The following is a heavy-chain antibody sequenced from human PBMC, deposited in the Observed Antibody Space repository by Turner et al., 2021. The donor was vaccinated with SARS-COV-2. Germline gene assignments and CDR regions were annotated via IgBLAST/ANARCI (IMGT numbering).Heavy chain of an antibody. Sequence: QVQLQESGPGLVKPSETLSLTCTVSGGSISSYYWSWIRQPPGKGLEWIGYIRGSTNYNPSLKSRVTISVDTSKNQFSLKLSSVTAADPAVYYCARHGNELGIQLWGQGTLVTVSS. D-gene: IGHD5-18*01. CDR2: IRGST. CDR1: GGSISSYY. CDR3: ARHGNELGIQL. J-gene: IGHJ4*02. V-gene: IGHV4-59*08.